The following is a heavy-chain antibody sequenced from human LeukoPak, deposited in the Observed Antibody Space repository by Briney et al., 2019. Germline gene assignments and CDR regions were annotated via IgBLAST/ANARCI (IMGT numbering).Heavy chain of an antibody. CDR2: MNPNSGDT. J-gene: IGHJ5*02. Sequence: ASVKVSCKASGYTSTGYYMHWVRQAPGQGLEWMGWMNPNSGDTGYPQKFQGRVTMTRDTSITTAYMELSSLRSEDTAVYYCARSGFGSGISFDLWGQGTLVTVSS. V-gene: IGHV1-8*02. CDR1: GYTSTGYY. CDR3: ARSGFGSGISFDL. D-gene: IGHD3-10*01.